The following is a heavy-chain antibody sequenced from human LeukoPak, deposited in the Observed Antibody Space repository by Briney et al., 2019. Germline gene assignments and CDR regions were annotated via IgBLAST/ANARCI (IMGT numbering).Heavy chain of an antibody. CDR1: GYTFTSYG. CDR2: ISAYNGNT. J-gene: IGHJ5*02. V-gene: IGHV1-18*01. CDR3: ARERPPRYSSSWYYWFDP. Sequence: ASVKVSCKASGYTFTSYGISWVRRAPGQGLEWMGWISAYNGNTNYAQKLQGRVTMTTDTSTSTAYMELRSLRSDDTAVYYCARERPPRYSSSWYYWFDPWGQGTLVTVSS. D-gene: IGHD6-13*01.